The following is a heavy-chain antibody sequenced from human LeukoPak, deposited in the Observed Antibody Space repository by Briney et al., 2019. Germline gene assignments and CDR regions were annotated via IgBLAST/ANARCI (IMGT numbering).Heavy chain of an antibody. CDR1: GYTFTGYY. J-gene: IGHJ3*02. Sequence: ASVKVSCKASGYTFTGYYMHWVRQAPGQGLEWMGWNSPNGAAANYAQKFQGRITMTRDTSISTAYMELSSLRSDDTAVYYCATSTKYSISWGAFDTWGQGTLVTVSS. V-gene: IGHV1-2*02. CDR2: NSPNGAAA. D-gene: IGHD6-13*01. CDR3: ATSTKYSISWGAFDT.